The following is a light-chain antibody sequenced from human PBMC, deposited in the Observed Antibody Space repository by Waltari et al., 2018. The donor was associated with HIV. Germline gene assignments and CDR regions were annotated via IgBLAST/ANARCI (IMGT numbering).Light chain of an antibody. V-gene: IGLV6-57*02. CDR2: EDN. J-gene: IGLJ3*02. CDR1: SGSIASNY. Sequence: NFMLTQPHSVSESPGKTVTISCTGSSGSIASNYVQWYQQRPGSAPTTVIHEDNQRPSGVPVRFSGSIDSASNSASLTISGLKTEYEADYYCQSYDSINLLLVFGGGTKLTAL. CDR3: QSYDSINLLLV.